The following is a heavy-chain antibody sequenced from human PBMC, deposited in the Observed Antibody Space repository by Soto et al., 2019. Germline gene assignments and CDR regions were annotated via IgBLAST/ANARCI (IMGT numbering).Heavy chain of an antibody. CDR1: GFTFSSYD. V-gene: IGHV3-13*01. CDR2: IGTAGDT. J-gene: IGHJ6*02. D-gene: IGHD2-2*01. CDR3: ARGGDCSKTSCYWARLYYGLDV. Sequence: GGSLRLSCAASGFTFSSYDMHWVRQATGKGLEWVSAIGTAGDTYYSGSVKGRFSVSRENVKNSLYLQMNSLRAGDTAVYYCARGGDCSKTSCYWARLYYGLDVWGQGTTGTVS.